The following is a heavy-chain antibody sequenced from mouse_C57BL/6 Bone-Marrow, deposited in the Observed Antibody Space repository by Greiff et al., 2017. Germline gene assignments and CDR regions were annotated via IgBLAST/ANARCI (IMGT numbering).Heavy chain of an antibody. CDR1: GYTFTSYT. V-gene: IGHV1-4*01. Sequence: VQLQQSGAELARPGASVKMSCKASGYTFTSYTMHWVKQRPGQGLEWIGYIYPSSGYTKYNQKFKDKATLTADKSSSTAYMQLSSLTSEDSAVYYCARLLRIAWFAYWGQGTLVTVSA. CDR2: IYPSSGYT. J-gene: IGHJ3*01. CDR3: ARLLRIAWFAY. D-gene: IGHD1-1*01.